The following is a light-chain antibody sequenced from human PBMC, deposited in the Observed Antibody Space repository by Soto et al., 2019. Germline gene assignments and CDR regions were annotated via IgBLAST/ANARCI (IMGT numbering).Light chain of an antibody. Sequence: IHFTQSPSSLSASVGDRVTITCRASQGISSYLGWYQQKPGQAPKLLIYAASSLQSGVPSRFSGSGSGTDFTLTISSLEPEDFAVYYCQQRSNWPWTFGQGTKVDIK. CDR3: QQRSNWPWT. CDR1: QGISSY. J-gene: IGKJ1*01. CDR2: AAS. V-gene: IGKV1-9*01.